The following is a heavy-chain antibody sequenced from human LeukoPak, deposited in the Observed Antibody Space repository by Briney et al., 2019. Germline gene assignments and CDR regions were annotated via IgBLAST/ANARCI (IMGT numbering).Heavy chain of an antibody. D-gene: IGHD3-10*01. J-gene: IGHJ3*02. CDR3: ARGVQSHGEDVFDI. Sequence: SETLSLTCTVSGGSISSYYWSWIRQPAGKGLEWIGRIYTSGSTNYNPSLKSRVTMSVDTSKNQFSLKLSSVTAADTAVYYCARGVQSHGEDVFDIWGKGKMVTVFS. V-gene: IGHV4-4*07. CDR1: GGSISSYY. CDR2: IYTSGST.